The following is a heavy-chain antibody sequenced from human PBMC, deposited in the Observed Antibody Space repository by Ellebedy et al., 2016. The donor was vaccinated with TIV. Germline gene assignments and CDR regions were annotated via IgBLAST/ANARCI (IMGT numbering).Heavy chain of an antibody. Sequence: AASVKVSCKASEYTFSNYDIIWVRQAPGQGLEWLGCINTNSGNPTYAQGFTGHFVFSFDTSVSTAYLQISRLKAEDTALYFCGIGYPTGWYFASEIWGQGTMLTVSS. CDR3: GIGYPTGWYFASEI. CDR2: INTNSGNP. D-gene: IGHD6-19*01. J-gene: IGHJ3*02. CDR1: EYTFSNYD. V-gene: IGHV7-4-1*02.